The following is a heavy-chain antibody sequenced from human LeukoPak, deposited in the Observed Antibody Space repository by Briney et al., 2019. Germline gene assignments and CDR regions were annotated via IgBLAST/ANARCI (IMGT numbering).Heavy chain of an antibody. Sequence: ASVKVSCKASGYTFNGYYKHWVRQAPGQGPEWMGWINPNSGGTNYAQKFQGRVTMTRDTSISTAYMELSGLRSDDTAMYYCARSSGWKYNIDYWGQGTLVTVSS. J-gene: IGHJ4*02. CDR1: GYTFNGYY. CDR2: INPNSGGT. V-gene: IGHV1-2*02. CDR3: ARSSGWKYNIDY. D-gene: IGHD6-19*01.